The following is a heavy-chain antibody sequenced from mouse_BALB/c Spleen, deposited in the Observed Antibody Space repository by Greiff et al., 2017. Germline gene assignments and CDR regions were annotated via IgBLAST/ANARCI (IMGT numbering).Heavy chain of an antibody. CDR3: ARWDGTRFAY. Sequence: QVQLQQPGAELVKPGASVKMSCKASGYTFTSYNMHWVKQKPGQGLEWIGAIYPGNGDTSYNQKFKGKATLTADKSSSTAYMQLSSLTSEDSAVYYCARWDGTRFAYWGQGTLVTVSA. J-gene: IGHJ3*01. V-gene: IGHV1-12*01. CDR1: GYTFTSYN. CDR2: IYPGNGDT. D-gene: IGHD2-3*01.